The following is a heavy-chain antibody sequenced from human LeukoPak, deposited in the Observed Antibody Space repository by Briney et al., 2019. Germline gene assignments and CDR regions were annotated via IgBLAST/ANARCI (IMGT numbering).Heavy chain of an antibody. D-gene: IGHD2-2*01. CDR3: ARRLVPAAMMRFDP. CDR1: GGSISSSSYY. J-gene: IGHJ5*02. V-gene: IGHV4-39*01. CDR2: IYYSGST. Sequence: SETLSLTCTVSGGSISSSSYYWGWIRQPPGKGLEWIGSIYYSGSTYYNPSLKSRVTISVDTSKNQFSLKLSSVTAADTVVYYCARRLVPAAMMRFDPWGQGTLVTVSS.